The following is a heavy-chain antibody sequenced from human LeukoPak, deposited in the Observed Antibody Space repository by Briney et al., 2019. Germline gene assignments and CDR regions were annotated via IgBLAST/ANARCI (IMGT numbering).Heavy chain of an antibody. Sequence: PGGSLRLSCAASGFTFSDYYMSWIRQAPGKGLEWVAYISSSGSTIYYADSVKGRFTISRDNAKNSLYLQMNSLRAEDTAVYYCASRYYYDSSGYYYFHWGQGTLVTVSS. CDR3: ASRYYYDSSGYYYFH. CDR1: GFTFSDYY. CDR2: ISSSGSTI. V-gene: IGHV3-11*01. D-gene: IGHD3-22*01. J-gene: IGHJ4*02.